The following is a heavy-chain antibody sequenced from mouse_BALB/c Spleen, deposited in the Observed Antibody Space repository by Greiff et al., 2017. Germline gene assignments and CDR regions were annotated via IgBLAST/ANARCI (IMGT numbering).Heavy chain of an antibody. Sequence: EVNLVESGGGLVKPGGSLKLSCAASGFTFSDYYMYWVRQTPEKRLEWVATISDGGSYTYYPDSVKGRFTISRDNAKNNLYLQMSSLKSEDTAMYYCARGGYYGSSYAMDYWGQGTSVTVSS. CDR2: ISDGGSYT. V-gene: IGHV5-4*02. J-gene: IGHJ4*01. CDR3: ARGGYYGSSYAMDY. D-gene: IGHD1-1*01. CDR1: GFTFSDYY.